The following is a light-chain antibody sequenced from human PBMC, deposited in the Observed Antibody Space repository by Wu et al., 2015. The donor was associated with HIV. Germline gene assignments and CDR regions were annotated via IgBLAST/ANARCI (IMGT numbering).Light chain of an antibody. CDR3: QRYSSYSFYS. CDR2: RTS. Sequence: DIQMTQSPSTLSASVGDRVTITCRASESIDDWLAWYQQKPGKAPKLLIYRTSSLKSGVPSRFSGSGSGTAFTLTITSLQSDDFATYYCQRYSSYSFYSFGQGTKVEIE. V-gene: IGKV1-5*03. J-gene: IGKJ2*03. CDR1: ESIDDW.